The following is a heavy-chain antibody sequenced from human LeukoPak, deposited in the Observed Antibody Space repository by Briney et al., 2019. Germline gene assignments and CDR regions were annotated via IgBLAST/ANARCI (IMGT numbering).Heavy chain of an antibody. J-gene: IGHJ4*02. D-gene: IGHD2-15*01. CDR2: IYTCGST. CDR3: ARARLRSRLYCSGGSCYVDY. Sequence: SETLPLTCTVSGGSISSYFWSSIRQPAGKGLEWIGRIYTCGSTNYNPSLPTRVTVSVDTSKNQFSLKLSAVTAADTAVYYCARARLRSRLYCSGGSCYVDYWGQGTLVTVSS. V-gene: IGHV4-4*07. CDR1: GGSISSYF.